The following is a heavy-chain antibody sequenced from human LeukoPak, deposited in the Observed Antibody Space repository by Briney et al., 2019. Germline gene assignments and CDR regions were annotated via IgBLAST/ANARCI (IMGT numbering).Heavy chain of an antibody. CDR2: IWSDGSNK. Sequence: GGSLRLSCAASGFTFSHFGFHWVRQAPGKGLEWVAVIWSDGSNKYYRDSVKGRFIIYRDDSQNKVYLQMNSLRAEDTAVYYCAKDAQRGFDYSNSLEYWGQGSLVTVSS. CDR1: GFTFSHFG. V-gene: IGHV3-33*06. J-gene: IGHJ4*02. CDR3: AKDAQRGFDYSNSLEY. D-gene: IGHD4-11*01.